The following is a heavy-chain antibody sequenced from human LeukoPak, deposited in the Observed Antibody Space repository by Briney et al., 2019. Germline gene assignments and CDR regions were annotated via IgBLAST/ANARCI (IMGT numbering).Heavy chain of an antibody. J-gene: IGHJ6*02. D-gene: IGHD1-26*01. V-gene: IGHV4-38-2*02. CDR1: GGSISSYY. CDR2: IYHSGST. CDR3: AREWGRDYYYYYGMDV. Sequence: PSETLSLTCTVSGGSISSYYWSWIRQPPGKGLEWIGSIYHSGSTYYNPSLKSRVTISVDTSKNQFSLKLSSVTAADTAVYYCAREWGRDYYYYYGMDVWGQGTTVTVSS.